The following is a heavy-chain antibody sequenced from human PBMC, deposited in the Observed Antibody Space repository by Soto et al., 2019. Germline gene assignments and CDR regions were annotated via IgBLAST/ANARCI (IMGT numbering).Heavy chain of an antibody. CDR2: IKPDSGDT. CDR3: ARRSSTYLNEIVYDP. CDR1: RYTFTSYD. J-gene: IGHJ5*02. D-gene: IGHD2-2*01. V-gene: IGHV1-2*02. Sequence: ASVKVSCKASRYTFTSYDIFWVRQSPGQGLEWMGWIKPDSGDTHYAQNFQGRVTMTRDTSINTAYMELNNLVSDDTAVYYCARRSSTYLNEIVYDPWGQGTLVTVSS.